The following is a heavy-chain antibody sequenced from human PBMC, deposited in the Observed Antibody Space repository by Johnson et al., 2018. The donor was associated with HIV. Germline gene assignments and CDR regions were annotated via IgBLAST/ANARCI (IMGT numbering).Heavy chain of an antibody. CDR3: ARGRATGRGRSAFDI. CDR2: INWHGGST. V-gene: IGHV3-20*04. J-gene: IGHJ3*02. D-gene: IGHD1-14*01. Sequence: VQLVESGGGVVRPGGSLRLSCAASGFTFDDYAMSWVRQGPRKGLEWVSGINWHGGSTGYVDSVKGRFTISRDNAKNSLYLQMNSLRAEDTALYYCARGRATGRGRSAFDIWGQGTMVTVSS. CDR1: GFTFDDYA.